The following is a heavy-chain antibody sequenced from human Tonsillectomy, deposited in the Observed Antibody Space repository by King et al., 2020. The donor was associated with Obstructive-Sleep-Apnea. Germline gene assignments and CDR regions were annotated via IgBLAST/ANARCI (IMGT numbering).Heavy chain of an antibody. CDR1: GGSISSYY. CDR3: ATSSGYSYYFDY. CDR2: IYYSGST. D-gene: IGHD3-22*01. J-gene: IGHJ4*02. Sequence: VQLQESGPGLVKPSETLSLTCTVSGGSISSYYWSWIRQPPGKGLEWIGYIYYSGSTNYNPSLKSRVTLSVDTSKNQFSLKLSSVTAADTAVYYCATSSGYSYYFDYWGQGTLVTVSS. V-gene: IGHV4-59*01.